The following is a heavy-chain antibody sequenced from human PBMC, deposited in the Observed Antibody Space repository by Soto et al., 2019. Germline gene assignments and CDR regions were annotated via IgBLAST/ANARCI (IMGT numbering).Heavy chain of an antibody. CDR3: ALHQQLAPGGYYGMDV. CDR2: IYYSGST. CDR1: GGSVSSGSYY. V-gene: IGHV4-61*01. Sequence: KPSETLSLTCTVSGGSVSSGSYYWSWIRQPPGKGLEWIGYIYYSGSTNYNPSLKSRVTISVDTSKNQFSLKLSSVTAADTAVYYCALHQQLAPGGYYGMDVWGQGTTVTVSS. D-gene: IGHD6-13*01. J-gene: IGHJ6*02.